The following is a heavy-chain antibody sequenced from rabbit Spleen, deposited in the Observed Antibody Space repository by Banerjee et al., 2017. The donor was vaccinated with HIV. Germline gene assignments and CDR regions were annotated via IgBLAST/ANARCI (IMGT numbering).Heavy chain of an antibody. V-gene: IGHV1S40*01. D-gene: IGHD4-1*01. J-gene: IGHJ4*01. CDR2: IDSGSSGFT. CDR3: ARETSSGWGVVSFYFNL. CDR1: GVSFSSSSY. Sequence: QSVEESGGDLVKPGASLTLTCTASGVSFSSSSYMCWVRQAPGKGLEWIACIDSGSSGFTYFATWAKGRFTISKTSSTTVTLQMTSLTAADTATYFCARETSSGWGVVSFYFNLGGPGTLVTVS.